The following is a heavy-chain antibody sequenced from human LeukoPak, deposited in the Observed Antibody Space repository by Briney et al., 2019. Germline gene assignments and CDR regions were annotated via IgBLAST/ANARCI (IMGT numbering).Heavy chain of an antibody. V-gene: IGHV4-4*07. J-gene: IGHJ4*02. CDR2: VYTSEYT. D-gene: IGHD2-2*01. CDR3: AREITSTSRHFDY. CDR1: GDSISRYY. Sequence: SETLSLTCTVSGDSISRYYWSWIRQPAGKGLEWMGQVYTSEYTEYNPSLMHRITMSVDTSKNQFSLKLSSMTAADTAVYYCAREITSTSRHFDYWGQGTLVTVSS.